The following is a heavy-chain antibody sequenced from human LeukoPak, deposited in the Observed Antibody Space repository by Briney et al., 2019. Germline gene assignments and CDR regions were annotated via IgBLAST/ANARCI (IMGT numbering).Heavy chain of an antibody. CDR3: ARYSDSGWSFDC. CDR1: GYTFTSYG. J-gene: IGHJ4*02. Sequence: ASVKVSCKASGYTFTSYGISWVRQAPGQGLEWMGRISAYNGNTNYAQKLQGRVTMTTDTSTSTAYMELRSLRSDDTAVYYCARYSDSGWSFDCWGQGTLVTVSS. CDR2: ISAYNGNT. D-gene: IGHD6-19*01. V-gene: IGHV1-18*01.